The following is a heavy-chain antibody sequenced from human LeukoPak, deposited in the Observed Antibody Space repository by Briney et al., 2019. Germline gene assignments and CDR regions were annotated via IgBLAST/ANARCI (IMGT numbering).Heavy chain of an antibody. CDR1: GGSFNTYY. Sequence: TSETLSLTCTVSGGSFNTYYWSWIRQPPGKGLEWLGYIYYSGSTNYNPSLKSRVTISVDTSKNQFSLKLSSVTAADTAVYYCARSLSSGWFPFDYWGQGTLVTVSS. V-gene: IGHV4-59*01. CDR2: IYYSGST. D-gene: IGHD6-19*01. J-gene: IGHJ4*02. CDR3: ARSLSSGWFPFDY.